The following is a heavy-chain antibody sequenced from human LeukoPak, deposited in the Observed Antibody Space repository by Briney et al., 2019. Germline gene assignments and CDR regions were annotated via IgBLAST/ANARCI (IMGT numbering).Heavy chain of an antibody. J-gene: IGHJ4*02. V-gene: IGHV1-46*01. Sequence: ASVKVSCKASGGTFSSYAISWVRQAPGQGLEWMGIINPSGGSTSYAQKFQGRVTMTRDTSTSTVYMELSSLRSEDTAVYYCARGPGTTVMNWGQGTLVTVSS. CDR3: ARGPGTTVMN. CDR1: GGTFSSYA. D-gene: IGHD4-17*01. CDR2: INPSGGST.